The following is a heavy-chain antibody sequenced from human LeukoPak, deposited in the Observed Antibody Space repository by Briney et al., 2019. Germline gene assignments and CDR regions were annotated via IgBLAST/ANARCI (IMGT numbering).Heavy chain of an antibody. D-gene: IGHD3-22*01. J-gene: IGHJ4*02. CDR2: IIPILGIA. CDR3: ARVGYYYDSSGYYSDY. Sequence: SVKVSCKASGGTFSSYTISWVRQAPGQGLEWMGRIIPILGIANYAQKFQGRVTITADKSTSTAYMELSSLRSEDTAVYYCARVGYYYDSSGYYSDYWGQGTLVTVSS. CDR1: GGTFSSYT. V-gene: IGHV1-69*02.